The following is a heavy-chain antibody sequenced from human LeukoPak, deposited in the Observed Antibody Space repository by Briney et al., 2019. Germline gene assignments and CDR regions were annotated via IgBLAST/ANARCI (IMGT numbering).Heavy chain of an antibody. CDR2: ISGSASST. D-gene: IGHD5-24*01. Sequence: GGSLRLSCAASGFTFSNYAMSWVRQAPGKGLEWVSAISGSASSTYHADSVKGRFTISRDNSKNTLYLQMNSLRAEDTAVYYCAKSRDGYNWDNWFDPWGQGTLVTVSS. J-gene: IGHJ5*02. CDR1: GFTFSNYA. V-gene: IGHV3-23*01. CDR3: AKSRDGYNWDNWFDP.